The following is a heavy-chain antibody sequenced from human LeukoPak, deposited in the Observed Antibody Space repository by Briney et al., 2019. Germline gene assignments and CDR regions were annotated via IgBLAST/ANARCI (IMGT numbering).Heavy chain of an antibody. J-gene: IGHJ5*02. Sequence: SSETLSLTCTVSGGSISSSSYYWGWIRQPPGKGLEWIGSIYYSGSTYYNPSLKSRVTISVDTSENQFSLKLSSVTAADTAVYYCARLKTPITMVRELSWFDPWGQGTLVTVSS. D-gene: IGHD3-10*01. CDR3: ARLKTPITMVRELSWFDP. CDR1: GGSISSSSYY. V-gene: IGHV4-39*01. CDR2: IYYSGST.